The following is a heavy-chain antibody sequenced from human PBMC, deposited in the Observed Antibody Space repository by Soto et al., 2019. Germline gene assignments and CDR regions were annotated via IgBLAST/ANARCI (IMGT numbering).Heavy chain of an antibody. Sequence: GSLRLSCAVSGFSFSSGAMCWVRQAPGKGLEWVSAISGSGGSTYYADSVKGRFTISRDNSKNTPYLQMNSLRAEDKAVYYCAKDPDSSGSWGQGTLATVSS. CDR2: ISGSGGST. CDR1: GFSFSSGA. CDR3: AKDPDSSGS. V-gene: IGHV3-23*01. J-gene: IGHJ5*02. D-gene: IGHD3-22*01.